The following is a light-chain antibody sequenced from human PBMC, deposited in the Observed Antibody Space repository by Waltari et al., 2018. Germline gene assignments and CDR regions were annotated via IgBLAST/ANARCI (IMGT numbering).Light chain of an antibody. Sequence: QSALTQPASVSGSPGQSVTISCTGTTSDFDDSYYVPWYQQHPGKAPDLVMYDVRKRPSGVSNRFSGSKSGNTASLTISGLQADDEANYYCSSYAGSNSIVFGGGTRLTVL. CDR2: DVR. CDR3: SSYAGSNSIV. CDR1: TSDFDDSYY. J-gene: IGLJ3*02. V-gene: IGLV2-14*03.